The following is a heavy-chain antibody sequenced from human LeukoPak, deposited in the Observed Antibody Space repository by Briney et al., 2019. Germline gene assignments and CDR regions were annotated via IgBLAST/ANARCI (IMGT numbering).Heavy chain of an antibody. J-gene: IGHJ6*03. CDR2: INPSGGST. D-gene: IGHD4-17*01. Sequence: ASVKVSCKASGYTFASYYMHWVRQAPGQGLEWMGIINPSGGSTSYAQKFQGRVTMTRDTSTSTVYMELSSLRSEDTAVYYCAREKIYGDALIYYYYYMDVWGKGTTVTISS. CDR3: AREKIYGDALIYYYYYMDV. CDR1: GYTFASYY. V-gene: IGHV1-46*01.